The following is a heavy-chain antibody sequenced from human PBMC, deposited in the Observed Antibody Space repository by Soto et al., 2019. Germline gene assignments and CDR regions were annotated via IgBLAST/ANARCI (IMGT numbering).Heavy chain of an antibody. CDR3: AKAYGDHRGWLPGD. V-gene: IGHV3-30*18. J-gene: IGHJ4*02. Sequence: PGGSLRLSCAASGFTFSSYGMHWVRQAPGKGLEWVAVISYDGSNKYYADSVKGRFTISRDNSKNTLYLQMNSLRAEDTAVYYCAKAYGDHRGWLPGDWGQGTLVTVSS. CDR2: ISYDGSNK. D-gene: IGHD4-17*01. CDR1: GFTFSSYG.